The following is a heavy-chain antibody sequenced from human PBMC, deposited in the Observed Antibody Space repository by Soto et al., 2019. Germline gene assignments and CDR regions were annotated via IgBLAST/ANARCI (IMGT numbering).Heavy chain of an antibody. J-gene: IGHJ4*02. CDR1: GFTFSDYY. Sequence: GGSLRLSCAASGFTFSDYYMIWIRQAPGKGLEWVSSISDSDGSTYYADSVKGRFTISRDNSKNTLYLQMNSLRAEDTAVYYCAKDRQWLAHYDYWGQGALVTVSS. V-gene: IGHV3-23*01. D-gene: IGHD6-19*01. CDR3: AKDRQWLAHYDY. CDR2: ISDSDGST.